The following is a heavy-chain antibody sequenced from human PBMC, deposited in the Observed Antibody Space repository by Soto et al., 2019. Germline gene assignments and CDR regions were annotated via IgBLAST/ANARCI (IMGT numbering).Heavy chain of an antibody. CDR3: ASGNSSGWHAFDI. CDR2: IIPIVGTA. J-gene: IGHJ3*02. V-gene: IGHV1-69*13. D-gene: IGHD6-19*01. Sequence: SVKVSCKASGGTFSSYAISWVRQAPGQGLEWMGGIIPIVGTANYAQKFQGRVTITADESTSTAYMELSSLRSEDTAVYYCASGNSSGWHAFDIWGQGTMVTVSS. CDR1: GGTFSSYA.